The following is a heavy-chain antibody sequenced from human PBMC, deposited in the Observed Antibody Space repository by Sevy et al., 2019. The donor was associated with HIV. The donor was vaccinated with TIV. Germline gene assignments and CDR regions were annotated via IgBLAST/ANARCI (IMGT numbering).Heavy chain of an antibody. V-gene: IGHV5-10-1*01. Sequence: GESLKISCKGSGYSFTSYWISWVRQMPGKGLEWMGRIDPSDSYTNYSPSFQGHVTISADKSISTAYLQWSSLKASDTAMYYCASLGYCSGGSCYSGWFDPWGQGTLVTVSS. CDR2: IDPSDSYT. CDR3: ASLGYCSGGSCYSGWFDP. CDR1: GYSFTSYW. D-gene: IGHD2-15*01. J-gene: IGHJ5*02.